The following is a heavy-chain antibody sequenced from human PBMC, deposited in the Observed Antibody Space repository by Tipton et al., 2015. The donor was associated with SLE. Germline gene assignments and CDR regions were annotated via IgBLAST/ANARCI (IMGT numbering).Heavy chain of an antibody. Sequence: TLSLTCTVSGGSISSGSYYWSWIRQPAGKGLEYIGRTYISGSTNYNPSLKSRVTISVDTSKNQFSLKLSSVTAADTAVYYCARQVTNRWHVVWFDPWGQGTLVTVSS. CDR1: GGSISSGSYY. D-gene: IGHD2-15*01. J-gene: IGHJ5*02. V-gene: IGHV4-61*02. CDR2: TYISGST. CDR3: ARQVTNRWHVVWFDP.